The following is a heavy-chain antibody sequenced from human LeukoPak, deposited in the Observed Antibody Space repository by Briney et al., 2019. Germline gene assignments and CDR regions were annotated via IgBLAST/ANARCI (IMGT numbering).Heavy chain of an antibody. CDR2: IHWNDDK. Sequence: SGPTLVNPTQTLTLTCTFSGFSLSTSGVGVSWIRQPPGKALEWLALIHWNDDKRYSPSLKSRLTVTKDTSKNQVVLTVTNMDPVDTATYFCAHSGDYYGSGRVDSWGRGTLVTVSS. V-gene: IGHV2-5*01. CDR1: GFSLSTSGVG. CDR3: AHSGDYYGSGRVDS. J-gene: IGHJ4*02. D-gene: IGHD3-10*01.